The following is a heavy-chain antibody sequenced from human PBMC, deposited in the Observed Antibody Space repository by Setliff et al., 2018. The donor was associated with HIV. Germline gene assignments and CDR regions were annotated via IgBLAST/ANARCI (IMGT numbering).Heavy chain of an antibody. CDR3: VREGAGSGSYYLDF. CDR1: GDSMSSGDYS. CDR2: IYPSGRT. V-gene: IGHV4-30-2*06. Sequence: SETLSLTCAVSGDSMSSGDYSWNWIRQSPGKSLEWIGYIYPSGRTYYNPSLKNRVTMSIDRSKKQFSLNLSSVTAADTAFYFCVREGAGSGSYYLDFWGQGILVTVSS. J-gene: IGHJ4*02. D-gene: IGHD3-10*01.